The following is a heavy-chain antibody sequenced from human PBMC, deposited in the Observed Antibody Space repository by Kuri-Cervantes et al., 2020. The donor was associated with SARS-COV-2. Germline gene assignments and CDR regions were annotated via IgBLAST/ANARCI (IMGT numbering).Heavy chain of an antibody. CDR2: ISAHNGNT. J-gene: IGHJ6*02. D-gene: IGHD2-2*01. Sequence: ASVKVSCKAPGYTFNNYGISWVRQAPGQGLEWMGWISAHNGNTNYAQKVQGRVTMITDTSTNTAYMELRSLRSDDTAVYYCARDIYSPNCSSTSCPYYSYYYGMDVWGQGTTVTVSS. CDR1: GYTFNNYG. CDR3: ARDIYSPNCSSTSCPYYSYYYGMDV. V-gene: IGHV1-18*01.